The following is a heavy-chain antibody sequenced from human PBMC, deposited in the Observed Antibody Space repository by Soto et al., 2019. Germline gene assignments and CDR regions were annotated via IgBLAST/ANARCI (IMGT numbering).Heavy chain of an antibody. D-gene: IGHD2-2*01. CDR3: ASQDIVVVPAAPMGGMDV. Sequence: QLQLQESGPGLVKPSETLSLTCTVSGGSISSSSYYWGWIRQPPGKGLEWIGSIYYSGSTYYNPSVRRRVPMSVDTSKSQFSLKRGSVTAADPAVYYGASQDIVVVPAAPMGGMDVWGQGTTVTVSS. V-gene: IGHV4-39*01. J-gene: IGHJ6*02. CDR2: IYYSGST. CDR1: GGSISSSSYY.